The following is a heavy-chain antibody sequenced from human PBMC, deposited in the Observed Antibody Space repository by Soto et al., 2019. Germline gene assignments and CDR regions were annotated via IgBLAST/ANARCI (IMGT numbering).Heavy chain of an antibody. CDR2: INPNSGGT. CDR1: GYTFTGYY. J-gene: IGHJ6*02. Sequence: QVQLVQSGAEVKKPGASVKVSCKASGYTFTGYYMHWVRQAPGQGLEWMGWINPNSGGTNYAQKLQGRVTMTRDTSNHTARMELSRLRSDDTAGYYCARGHVLRFVEWPRMDVWGQGTPVPGSS. V-gene: IGHV1-2*02. CDR3: ARGHVLRFVEWPRMDV. D-gene: IGHD3-3*01.